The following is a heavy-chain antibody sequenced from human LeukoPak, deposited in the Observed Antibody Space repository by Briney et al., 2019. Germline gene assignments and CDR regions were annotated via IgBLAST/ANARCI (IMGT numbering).Heavy chain of an antibody. V-gene: IGHV3-49*04. CDR3: TSSIGAAGGYYFDY. J-gene: IGHJ4*02. D-gene: IGHD6-13*01. CDR1: GFTFGDYA. Sequence: GGSLRLSCTASGFTFGDYAMSWVRQAPGKGLEWVGFIKSKAYGGATEYAASVKGRITISRDDSKSIAYLQMNSLKIEDTAVYYCTSSIGAAGGYYFDYWGQGTLVTVSS. CDR2: IKSKAYGGAT.